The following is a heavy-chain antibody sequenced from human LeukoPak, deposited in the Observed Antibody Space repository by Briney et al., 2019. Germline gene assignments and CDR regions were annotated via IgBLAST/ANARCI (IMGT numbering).Heavy chain of an antibody. V-gene: IGHV3-30-3*01. J-gene: IGHJ4*02. D-gene: IGHD2-2*01. Sequence: GGSLRLSCAASGFTFSTYAMHWVRQAPGKGLEWVAIMSYDGSNKYYADSVKGRFTISRDNSKNTLYLQMNSLRAEDTAIYYCARSGPYCTTFSCYVDYWGQGTLVTVSS. CDR1: GFTFSTYA. CDR2: MSYDGSNK. CDR3: ARSGPYCTTFSCYVDY.